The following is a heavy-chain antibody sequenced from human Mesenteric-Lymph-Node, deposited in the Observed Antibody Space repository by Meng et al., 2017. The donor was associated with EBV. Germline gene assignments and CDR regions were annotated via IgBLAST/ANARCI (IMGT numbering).Heavy chain of an antibody. V-gene: IGHV4-4*02. J-gene: IGHJ5*02. CDR1: RRLIRSSVC. Sequence: GLGVVMHSGTLSLTCAVSRRLIRSSVCWICVRTPTGKGLEGLGELYHSGSTNSKPSLKSRVTISLAKSKNQISLKLSSVTAADTAVYYCTRAPLYGENDWFDPWGQGTLVTVSS. D-gene: IGHD4-17*01. CDR2: LYHSGST. CDR3: TRAPLYGENDWFDP.